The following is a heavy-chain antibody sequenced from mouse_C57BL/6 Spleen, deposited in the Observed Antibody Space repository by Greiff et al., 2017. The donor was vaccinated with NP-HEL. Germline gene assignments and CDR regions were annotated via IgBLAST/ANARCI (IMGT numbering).Heavy chain of an antibody. CDR2: ISSGSSTI. V-gene: IGHV5-17*01. CDR3: ARYYGSRRAMDY. D-gene: IGHD1-1*01. CDR1: GFTFSDYG. Sequence: EVQLQESGGGLVKPGGSLKLSCAASGFTFSDYGMHWVRQAPEKGLEWVAYISSGSSTIYYADTVKGRFTISRDNAKNTLFLQMTSLRSEDTAMYYCARYYGSRRAMDYWGQGTSVTVSS. J-gene: IGHJ4*01.